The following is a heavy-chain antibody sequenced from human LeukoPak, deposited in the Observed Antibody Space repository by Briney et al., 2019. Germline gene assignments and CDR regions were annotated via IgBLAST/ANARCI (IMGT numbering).Heavy chain of an antibody. V-gene: IGHV4-59*01. D-gene: IGHD3-3*01. CDR3: ARGGFWSTRGNYFDY. CDR2: IYYSGST. CDR1: GGSISSYY. Sequence: SETLSLTCTVSGGSISSYYWSWIRQPPGKGLEWIGYIYYSGSTNYNPSLKSRVTISVDTSKNQFSLKLSSVTAADTAVYYCARGGFWSTRGNYFDYWGQGTLVTVSS. J-gene: IGHJ4*02.